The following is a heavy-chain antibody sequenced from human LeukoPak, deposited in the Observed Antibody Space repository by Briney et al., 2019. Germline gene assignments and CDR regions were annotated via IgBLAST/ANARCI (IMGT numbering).Heavy chain of an antibody. V-gene: IGHV4-4*02. CDR3: ARDRYTGIDY. CDR1: GDSINSLDL. D-gene: IGHD1-26*01. CDR2: MYLSGTT. J-gene: IGHJ4*02. Sequence: SETLSLTCTVSGDSINSLDLWSWVRQPPGKGLEWIGEMYLSGTTHSNPSVKSRVTISIDKSKNQFFLNLSSVTAADTAVYYCARDRYTGIDYWGQGALVTVSS.